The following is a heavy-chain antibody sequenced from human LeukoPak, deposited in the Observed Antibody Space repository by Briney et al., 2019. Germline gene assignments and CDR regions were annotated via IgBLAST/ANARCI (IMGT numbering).Heavy chain of an antibody. CDR1: GYSISSGYY. Sequence: SETLSLTCAVSGYSISSGYYWGWVRQPPGKGLEWIGSIYHSGSTYYNPSLESRVTISVDTSKNQFSLKVTSVTAADTAVYYCARGDVGATAVPFDPWGQGTLVTVSS. D-gene: IGHD1-26*01. V-gene: IGHV4-38-2*01. CDR2: IYHSGST. CDR3: ARGDVGATAVPFDP. J-gene: IGHJ5*02.